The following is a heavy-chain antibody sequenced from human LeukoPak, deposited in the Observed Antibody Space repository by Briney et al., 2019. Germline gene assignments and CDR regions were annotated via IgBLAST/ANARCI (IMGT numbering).Heavy chain of an antibody. J-gene: IGHJ4*02. CDR1: GGSISSYY. D-gene: IGHD5-24*01. CDR2: INHSGST. V-gene: IGHV4-34*01. Sequence: PSETLSLTCTVSGGSISSYYWSWIRQPPGKGLEWIGEINHSGSTNYNPSLKSRVTISVDTSKNQFSLKLSSVTAADTTVYYCARRMKAWLQLGYFYYWGQGTLVTVSS. CDR3: ARRMKAWLQLGYFYY.